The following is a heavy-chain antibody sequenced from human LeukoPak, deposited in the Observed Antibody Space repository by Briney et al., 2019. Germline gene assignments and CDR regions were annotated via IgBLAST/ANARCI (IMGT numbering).Heavy chain of an antibody. CDR1: GFILTGNY. D-gene: IGHD5-18*01. Sequence: PGGSLTLSCAPSGFILTGNYMSWVRQAPGQGLEWVSLVYSGGSTYYADSVKGSFTISRDNSKNTLYLQTNSLRAEDTAVYYCAREPPRDSYAPYAVYWGEGTLVTVSS. CDR2: VYSGGST. J-gene: IGHJ4*02. CDR3: AREPPRDSYAPYAVY. V-gene: IGHV3-66*01.